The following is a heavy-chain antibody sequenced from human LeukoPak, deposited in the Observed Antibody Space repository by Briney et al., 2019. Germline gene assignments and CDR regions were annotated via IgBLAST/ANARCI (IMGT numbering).Heavy chain of an antibody. CDR1: GFTFSSYA. D-gene: IGHD6-13*01. J-gene: IGHJ6*02. V-gene: IGHV3-30*04. Sequence: GGSLRLSCAASGFTFSSYAMHWVRQAPDKGLEWVAVISYNGSNKYYADSVKGRFTISRDNSKNTLYLQMNSLRAEDTAVYYCARDFGPSIAAAAGQVFRYYYGMDVWGQGTTVTVSS. CDR3: ARDFGPSIAAAAGQVFRYYYGMDV. CDR2: ISYNGSNK.